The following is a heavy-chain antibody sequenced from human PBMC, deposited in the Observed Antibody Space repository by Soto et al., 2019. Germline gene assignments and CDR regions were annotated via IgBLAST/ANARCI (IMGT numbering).Heavy chain of an antibody. D-gene: IGHD1-26*01. CDR1: GESFRGYY. CDR3: ARESGSYSWGFYYYYYYGMDV. CDR2: INHSGST. V-gene: IGHV4-34*01. Sequence: SETLSLTCAVYGESFRGYYWSWIRQPPGKWLEWIGEINHSGSTNYNPSLKSRVTISVDTSKNQFSLKLSSVTAADTAVYYCARESGSYSWGFYYYYYYGMDVWGQGTTVTVSS. J-gene: IGHJ6*02.